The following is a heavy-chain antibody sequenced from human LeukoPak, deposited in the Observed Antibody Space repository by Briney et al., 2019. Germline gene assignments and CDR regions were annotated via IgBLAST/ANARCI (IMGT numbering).Heavy chain of an antibody. J-gene: IGHJ4*02. CDR1: GYSISSGYY. CDR2: FYYSGST. V-gene: IGHV4-38-2*01. D-gene: IGHD2-15*01. Sequence: SETLPLTCAVSGYSISSGYYWGWSRQPPGKGLELIGSFYYSGSTYYNPSLKSRVTISVDTTKNQFCMLMRSITAADTAVYYYGGLVVGAPISEVDCWGQGTLVTVSS. CDR3: GGLVVGAPISEVDC.